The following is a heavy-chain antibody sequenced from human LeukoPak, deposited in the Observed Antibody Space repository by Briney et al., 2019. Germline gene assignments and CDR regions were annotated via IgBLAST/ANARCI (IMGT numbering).Heavy chain of an antibody. CDR2: INQGESNT. CDR3: ARGARSGSYSGN. Sequence: GGSLRLSCAASGFTFSSYCMSWVRQAPGKGLEWVSSINQGESNTHYVDSVKGRFTISRDNANNSLYLQMNSLRAEDTAVYYCARGARSGSYSGNWGRGTVVTVSS. V-gene: IGHV3-7*04. J-gene: IGHJ4*02. CDR1: GFTFSSYC. D-gene: IGHD1-26*01.